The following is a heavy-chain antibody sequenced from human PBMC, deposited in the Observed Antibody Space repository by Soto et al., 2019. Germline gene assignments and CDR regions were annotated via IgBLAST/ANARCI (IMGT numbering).Heavy chain of an antibody. J-gene: IGHJ3*02. CDR3: AATYYYGSGSYGLAFDI. CDR2: INAGNGNP. CDR1: GYPFTNFA. Sequence: VASVNVSCKAAGYPFTNFAMHWVRQAPGQRLEWMGWINAGNGNPEFSQKFQGRVTITADESTSTAYMELSSLRSEDTAVYYCAATYYYGSGSYGLAFDIWGQGTMVTVSS. D-gene: IGHD3-10*01. V-gene: IGHV1-3*01.